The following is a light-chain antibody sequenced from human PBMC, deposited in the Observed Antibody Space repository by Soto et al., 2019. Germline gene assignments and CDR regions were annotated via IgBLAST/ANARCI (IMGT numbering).Light chain of an antibody. CDR3: HQYGSSQT. CDR2: GES. Sequence: DIQMTQSPSSLSASVGDRVTITCRASQSISSYLNWYQQKPGKAPKLLIYGESSRATGIPDRFSGSGSGTDFTLTISRLEPEDFAVYYCHQYGSSQTLGQGTKVDI. J-gene: IGKJ1*01. CDR1: QSISSY. V-gene: IGKV1-39*01.